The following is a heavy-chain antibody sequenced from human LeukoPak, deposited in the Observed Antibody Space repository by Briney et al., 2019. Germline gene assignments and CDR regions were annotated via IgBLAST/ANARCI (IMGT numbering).Heavy chain of an antibody. J-gene: IGHJ4*02. CDR1: GFTFSSYA. Sequence: GGSLRLSCAASGFTFSSYAMSWVRQAPGKGLEWVSAISGSGGSTYYADSVKGRFTISRDNSKNTLYLQMNSLRAEDTAVYYCAEQGEWQLVPWGYFDYWGQGTLVTVSS. V-gene: IGHV3-23*01. CDR3: AEQGEWQLVPWGYFDY. D-gene: IGHD6-6*01. CDR2: ISGSGGST.